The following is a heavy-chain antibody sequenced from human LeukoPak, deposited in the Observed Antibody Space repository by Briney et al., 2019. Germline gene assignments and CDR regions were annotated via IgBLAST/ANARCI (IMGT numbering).Heavy chain of an antibody. D-gene: IGHD2-8*02. J-gene: IGHJ6*02. Sequence: ASVKVSCKVSGYTLTELSMHWVRQAPGKGLEWMGGFDPEDGETIYAQKFQGRVTMTEDTSTDTAYMELSSLRSEDTAVYYCATGGENWWKYYYYGKDVWGQGTTVTVSS. V-gene: IGHV1-24*01. CDR3: ATGGENWWKYYYYGKDV. CDR2: FDPEDGET. CDR1: GYTLTELS.